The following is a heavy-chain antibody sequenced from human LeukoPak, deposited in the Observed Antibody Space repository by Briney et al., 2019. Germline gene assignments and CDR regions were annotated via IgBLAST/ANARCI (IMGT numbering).Heavy chain of an antibody. Sequence: GGSLRLSCAASGFTFSSYWMSWVRQAPGKGLEWVANIKQDGKGKYYVDSVKGRFTISRDNANKSLYLQMNSLRAEDTAVYYCAELGITMIGGVWGKGTTVTISS. CDR1: GFTFSSYW. CDR3: AELGITMIGGV. D-gene: IGHD3-10*02. CDR2: IKQDGKGK. V-gene: IGHV3-7*01. J-gene: IGHJ6*04.